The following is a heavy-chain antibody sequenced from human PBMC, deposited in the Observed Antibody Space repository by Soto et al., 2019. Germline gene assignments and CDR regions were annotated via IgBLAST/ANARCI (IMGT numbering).Heavy chain of an antibody. Sequence: GGSLRLSCAASGFTFTRYSMNWVRQAPGKGLEWFSSISSTTNYIYYADSMKGRFTVSRDNAKNSVYLDMNSLSAEDTAVYYCARESEDLTSNFDYWGQGTLVTVSS. V-gene: IGHV3-21*01. CDR1: GFTFTRYS. CDR3: ARESEDLTSNFDY. J-gene: IGHJ4*02. CDR2: ISSTTNYI.